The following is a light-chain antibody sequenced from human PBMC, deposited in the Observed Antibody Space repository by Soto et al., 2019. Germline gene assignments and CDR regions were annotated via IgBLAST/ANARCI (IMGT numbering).Light chain of an antibody. CDR2: LGS. Sequence: DIVMTQSPLSLPVTPGEPASISCRSSQSLLYGAGYMCVDWYLQKPGQPPQLLIFLGSNRASGVPDRFSGSVSGTDFTLKISRVETEDVGVYYCMQTLQTPYTFAQGTKLEIK. J-gene: IGKJ2*01. CDR1: QSLLYGAGYMC. V-gene: IGKV2-28*01. CDR3: MQTLQTPYT.